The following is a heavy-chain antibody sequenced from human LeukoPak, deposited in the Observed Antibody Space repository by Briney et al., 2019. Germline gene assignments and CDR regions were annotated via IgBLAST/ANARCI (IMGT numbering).Heavy chain of an antibody. Sequence: ASVKVSCKASGYTFTGYYMHWVRQAPGQGLEWMGWISAYNGNTNYAQKLQGRVTMTTDTSTSTAYMELRSLRSDDTAVYYCARTYYDILTGYYSHFDYWGQGTLVTVSS. CDR2: ISAYNGNT. D-gene: IGHD3-9*01. CDR1: GYTFTGYY. V-gene: IGHV1-18*04. CDR3: ARTYYDILTGYYSHFDY. J-gene: IGHJ4*02.